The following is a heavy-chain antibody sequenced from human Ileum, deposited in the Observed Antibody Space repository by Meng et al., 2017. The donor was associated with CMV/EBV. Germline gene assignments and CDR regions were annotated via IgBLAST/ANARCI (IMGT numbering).Heavy chain of an antibody. J-gene: IGHJ6*02. CDR2: ISAYNGNT. Sequence: TFTSYGISWVRQAPGQGLEWMGWISAYNGNTNYAQKLQGRVTMTTDTSTSTAYMELRSLRSDDTAVYYCARGIRGWYLLGDYYGMDVWGQGTTVTVSS. V-gene: IGHV1-18*01. CDR3: ARGIRGWYLLGDYYGMDV. CDR1: TFTSYG. D-gene: IGHD6-19*01.